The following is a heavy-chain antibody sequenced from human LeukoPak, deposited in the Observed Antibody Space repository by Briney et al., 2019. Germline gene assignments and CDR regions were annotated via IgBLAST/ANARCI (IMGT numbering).Heavy chain of an antibody. Sequence: GGSLRLSCAASGFTFDDYAMHWVRQAPGKGLEWVSLISWDGGSTYYADSVKGRFTISRDNSKNSLYLQMNSLRAEDTAIYYCVAYSSASFYPKFDYWGQGTLVTVS. CDR1: GFTFDDYA. CDR2: ISWDGGST. D-gene: IGHD6-6*01. V-gene: IGHV3-43D*03. J-gene: IGHJ4*02. CDR3: VAYSSASFYPKFDY.